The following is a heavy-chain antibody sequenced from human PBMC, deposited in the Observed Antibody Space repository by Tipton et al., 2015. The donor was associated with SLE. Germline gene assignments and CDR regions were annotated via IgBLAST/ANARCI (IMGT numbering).Heavy chain of an antibody. J-gene: IGHJ3*02. D-gene: IGHD6-13*01. V-gene: IGHV1-69*05. CDR3: ARGGIANVFDI. CDR1: GGTFGSYA. Sequence: QLVQSGAEVKKPGSSVKVSCKASGGTFGSYAISWGRQAPGQGLEWMGGIIPIFGTANYAQKFQGRVTITTDESTSTAYMERSSLRSEDTAVYYCARGGIANVFDIWGQGTMVTVSS. CDR2: IIPIFGTA.